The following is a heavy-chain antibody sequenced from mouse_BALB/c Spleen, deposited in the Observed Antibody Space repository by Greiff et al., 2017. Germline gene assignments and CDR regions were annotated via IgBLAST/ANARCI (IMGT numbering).Heavy chain of an antibody. V-gene: IGHV1-69*02. CDR1: GYTFTSYW. CDR2: IDPSDSYT. J-gene: IGHJ2*01. Sequence: QVQLQQPWAELVKPGASVKLSCKASGYTFTSYWMHWVKQRPGQGLEWIGEIDPSDSYTNYNQKFKGKATLTVDKSSSTAYMQLSSLTSEDSAVYYCARGYDSYYFDYWGQGTTLTVSS. D-gene: IGHD2-3*01. CDR3: ARGYDSYYFDY.